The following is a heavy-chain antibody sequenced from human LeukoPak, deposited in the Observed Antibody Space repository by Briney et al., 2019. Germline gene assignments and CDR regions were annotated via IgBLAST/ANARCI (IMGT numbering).Heavy chain of an antibody. V-gene: IGHV3-53*01. J-gene: IGHJ2*01. CDR1: GFTVSSSY. D-gene: IGHD4-11*01. Sequence: GGSLTLSCVAYGFTVSSSYVSWVRQAPGKGLEWVSIVYSDGSTYYADSVKGRFTISRDNSKNTLYLQMNSLRAEDTAVYYCAKDLSNYSPYYFDLWGRGTAVIVSS. CDR2: VYSDGST. CDR3: AKDLSNYSPYYFDL.